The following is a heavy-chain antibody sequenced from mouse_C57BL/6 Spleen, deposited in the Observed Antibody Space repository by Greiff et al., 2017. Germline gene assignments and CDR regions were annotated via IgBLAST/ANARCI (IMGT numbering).Heavy chain of an antibody. D-gene: IGHD4-1*01. J-gene: IGHJ4*01. CDR3: ATPGTEGGYYAMDY. CDR1: GYTFTSYW. CDR2: IDPSDSYT. V-gene: IGHV1-50*01. Sequence: QVQLQQPGAELVKPGASVKLSCKASGYTFTSYWMQWVKQRPGQGLEWIGEIDPSDSYTNYNQKFKGKATLTVDTSSSTAYMQLSSLTSEDSAVYYCATPGTEGGYYAMDYWGQGTSVTVSS.